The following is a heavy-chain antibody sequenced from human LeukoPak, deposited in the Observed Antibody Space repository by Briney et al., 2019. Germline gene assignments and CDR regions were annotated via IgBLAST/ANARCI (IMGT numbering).Heavy chain of an antibody. Sequence: SETLSLTCTVSGGSISSYYWSWIRQPPGKGLEWIGYIYYSGSTNYNPSLKSRVTISVDTSKNQFSLWLSSVTAADTAVYYCSMVRGVIQWAFDIWGQGTMVTVSS. D-gene: IGHD3-10*01. CDR1: GGSISSYY. CDR3: SMVRGVIQWAFDI. J-gene: IGHJ3*02. V-gene: IGHV4-59*12. CDR2: IYYSGST.